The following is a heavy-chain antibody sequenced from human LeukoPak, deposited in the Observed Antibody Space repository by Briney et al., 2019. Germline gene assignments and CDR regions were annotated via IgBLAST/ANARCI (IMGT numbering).Heavy chain of an antibody. CDR1: GFTFSSYS. Sequence: GGSLRLSCAASGFTFSSYSMNWVRQAPGKGLEWVSSIRSSSSYIYYADSAKRQFTISRDNAKNSLYLQMNSLRAEATAVYYCATCGSELPNPFDAFDIWGQGTMVTASS. D-gene: IGHD1-26*01. J-gene: IGHJ3*02. CDR3: ATCGSELPNPFDAFDI. V-gene: IGHV3-21*01. CDR2: IRSSSSYI.